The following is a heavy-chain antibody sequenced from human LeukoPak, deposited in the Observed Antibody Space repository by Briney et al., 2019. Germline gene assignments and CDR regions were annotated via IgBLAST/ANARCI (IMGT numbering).Heavy chain of an antibody. Sequence: SETLSLTCTVSVGSIISYYWSWVRQPPGKGLEWIGYMYSSGDTNYNPSLKSRVTISLDTSKNQFSLKLSSVTAADTAMYYCACSLGYTSSWPFDYWGQGTLVTVSS. CDR2: MYSSGDT. CDR1: VGSIISYY. J-gene: IGHJ4*02. CDR3: ACSLGYTSSWPFDY. V-gene: IGHV4-59*01. D-gene: IGHD6-13*01.